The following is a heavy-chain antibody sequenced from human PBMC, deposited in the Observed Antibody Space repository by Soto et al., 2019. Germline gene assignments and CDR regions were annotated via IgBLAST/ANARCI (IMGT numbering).Heavy chain of an antibody. J-gene: IGHJ6*02. Sequence: SVKVSCKASGGTFSSYAISWVRQAPGQGLEWMGGIIPIFGTANYAQKFQGRVTITADESTSTAYMELSSLRSEDTAVYYCARDRNIVATIYNYYGMDVWAKGPRSPSP. CDR2: IIPIFGTA. CDR1: GGTFSSYA. CDR3: ARDRNIVATIYNYYGMDV. D-gene: IGHD5-12*01. V-gene: IGHV1-69*13.